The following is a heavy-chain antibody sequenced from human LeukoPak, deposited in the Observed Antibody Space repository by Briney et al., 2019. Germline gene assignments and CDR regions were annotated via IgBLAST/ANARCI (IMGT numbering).Heavy chain of an antibody. CDR2: INHSGST. D-gene: IGHD3-3*01. V-gene: IGHV4-34*01. Sequence: PSETLSLTCAVYGGSFSGYYWSWIRQPPGKGLEWIGEINHSGSTNYNPSLKSRVTISVDASKNQFSLKLSSVTAADTAVYYCARHTPTDFWSGYQYYFDYWGQGTLVTVSS. CDR1: GGSFSGYY. J-gene: IGHJ4*02. CDR3: ARHTPTDFWSGYQYYFDY.